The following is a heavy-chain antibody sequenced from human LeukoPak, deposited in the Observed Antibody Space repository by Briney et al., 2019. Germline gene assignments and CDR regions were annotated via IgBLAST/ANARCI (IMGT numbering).Heavy chain of an antibody. V-gene: IGHV3-30*18. J-gene: IGHJ5*02. CDR2: ISYDGSNK. Sequence: GGSLRLSCAASGFTFSSYGMHWVRQAPGKGLEWVAVISYDGSNKYYADSVKGRFTISRDNSKNTLYLQMNSLRAEDTAVYYCAKIGDWNYYGSSGYPWGQGTLVTVSS. D-gene: IGHD3-22*01. CDR3: AKIGDWNYYGSSGYP. CDR1: GFTFSSYG.